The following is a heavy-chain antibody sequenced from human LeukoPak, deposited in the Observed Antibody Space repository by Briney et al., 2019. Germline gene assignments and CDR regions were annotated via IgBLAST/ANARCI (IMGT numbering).Heavy chain of an antibody. D-gene: IGHD3-9*01. Sequence: GGSLRPSCAASGFAFSRYWMTWVRQAPGKGLEWVANIKEDGSENSYVESVKGRFTISRDNAKNSLYLQLNSLRAEDTAVYFCARQRYSGYWGQGTLVTVSS. CDR2: IKEDGSEN. CDR3: ARQRYSGY. CDR1: GFAFSRYW. J-gene: IGHJ4*02. V-gene: IGHV3-7*01.